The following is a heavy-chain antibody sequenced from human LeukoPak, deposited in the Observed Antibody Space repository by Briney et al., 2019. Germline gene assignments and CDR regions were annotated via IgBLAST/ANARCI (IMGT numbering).Heavy chain of an antibody. CDR1: GGTFSSYA. D-gene: IGHD3-10*01. Sequence: ASVKVSCKASGGTFSSYAISWVRQAPGQGPEWMGGIIPIFGTANYAQKFQGRVTITADKSTSTAYMELSSLRSEDTAVYYCAREATMVRGVIPYYFDYWGQGTLVTVSS. V-gene: IGHV1-69*06. J-gene: IGHJ4*02. CDR3: AREATMVRGVIPYYFDY. CDR2: IIPIFGTA.